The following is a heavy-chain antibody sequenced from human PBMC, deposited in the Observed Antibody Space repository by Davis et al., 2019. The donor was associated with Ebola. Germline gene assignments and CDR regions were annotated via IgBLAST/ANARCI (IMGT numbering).Heavy chain of an antibody. Sequence: KVSCKASCYSFTSFGIGWVRPPPGQGLEWMGAILPGDSDTRYSPSFQGQVTISADKSISTAYLQWSSLKASDTAMYYWARWGNWNKGWFDPWGQGTLVTVSA. V-gene: IGHV5-51*01. CDR1: CYSFTSFG. CDR2: ILPGDSDT. J-gene: IGHJ5*02. CDR3: ARWGNWNKGWFDP. D-gene: IGHD1/OR15-1a*01.